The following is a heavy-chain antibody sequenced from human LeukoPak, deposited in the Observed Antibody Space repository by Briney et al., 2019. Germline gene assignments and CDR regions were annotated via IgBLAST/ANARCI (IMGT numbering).Heavy chain of an antibody. CDR3: ARDLYDYGDYFDAFDI. CDR1: GGSFSGYY. Sequence: SETLSLTCAVYGGSFSGYYWSWIRQPPGKGLEWIGYIYYSGSTNYNPSLKSRVTISVDTSKNQFSLKLSSVTAADTAVYYCARDLYDYGDYFDAFDIWGQGTMVTVSS. D-gene: IGHD4-17*01. V-gene: IGHV4-59*01. CDR2: IYYSGST. J-gene: IGHJ3*02.